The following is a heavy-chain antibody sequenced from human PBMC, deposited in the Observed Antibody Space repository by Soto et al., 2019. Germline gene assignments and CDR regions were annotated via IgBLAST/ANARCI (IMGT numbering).Heavy chain of an antibody. V-gene: IGHV3-23*01. CDR3: AKGVSLGSTVDLGY. CDR2: ISGSGGST. D-gene: IGHD7-27*01. J-gene: IGHJ4*02. Sequence: PGGSLRLSCAASGFTFSIFAMSWVRQPPGKGLEWVSTISGSGGSTYYADAVKGRFTISRDNSMGTLYLQMKSLRVEDTAIYYCAKGVSLGSTVDLGYWGQGALVTVSS. CDR1: GFTFSIFA.